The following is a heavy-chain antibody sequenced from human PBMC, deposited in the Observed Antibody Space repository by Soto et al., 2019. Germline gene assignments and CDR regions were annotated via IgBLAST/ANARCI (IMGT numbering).Heavy chain of an antibody. CDR1: GFIFNSYT. V-gene: IGHV3-21*01. CDR2: ISSSGKYI. CDR3: ARGDWFDP. J-gene: IGHJ5*02. Sequence: EVPLVESGGGLVKPGGSLRLSCAASGFIFNSYTMNWVRQAPGKGLQWVSSISSSGKYIFYADSMKGLFNISRDNAKNALYLEMNSLRGEDTALYYCARGDWFDPWGQGTLVTVSS.